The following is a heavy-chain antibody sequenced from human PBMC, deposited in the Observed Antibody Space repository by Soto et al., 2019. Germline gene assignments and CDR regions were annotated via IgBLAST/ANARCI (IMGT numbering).Heavy chain of an antibody. Sequence: QVQLVQSGAEVKKPGSSVKVSCKASGGTFSSYAISWVRQAPGQGLEWMGGIIPIFGTANYAQKFQGRVTITADESTSTAYMELSSLRSEDTAVYYCARDGVGQLYITEDYYGMDVWGQGTTVTVSS. D-gene: IGHD3-10*01. CDR2: IIPIFGTA. CDR1: GGTFSSYA. J-gene: IGHJ6*02. CDR3: ARDGVGQLYITEDYYGMDV. V-gene: IGHV1-69*12.